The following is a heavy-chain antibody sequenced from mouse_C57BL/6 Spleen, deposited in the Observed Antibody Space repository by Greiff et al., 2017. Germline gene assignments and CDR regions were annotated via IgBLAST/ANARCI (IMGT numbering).Heavy chain of an antibody. J-gene: IGHJ4*01. CDR3: ARPYGNYGAMDY. D-gene: IGHD2-1*01. V-gene: IGHV5-12*01. CDR2: ISNGGGST. CDR1: GFTFSDYY. Sequence: EVKLQESGGGLVQPGGSLKLSCAASGFTFSDYYMYWVRQTPEKRLEWVAYISNGGGSTYYPDTVKGRFTISRDNAKNTLYLQMSRLKSEDTAMYYCARPYGNYGAMDYWGQGTSVTVSS.